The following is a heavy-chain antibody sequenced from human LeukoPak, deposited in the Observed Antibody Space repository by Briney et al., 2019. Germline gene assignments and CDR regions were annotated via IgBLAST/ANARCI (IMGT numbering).Heavy chain of an antibody. CDR3: ASIRSMSGSYDGPISTFDI. J-gene: IGHJ3*02. Sequence: ASVKVSCKASGYTFTSYYMHWVRQAPGQGLEWMGIINPTGGSTSYAQKFQGRVTMTRETYTSTVYMELSSLRSEDTDVYYCASIRSMSGSYDGPISTFDIWGQGTMVTVSS. V-gene: IGHV1-46*01. CDR2: INPTGGST. D-gene: IGHD1-26*01. CDR1: GYTFTSYY.